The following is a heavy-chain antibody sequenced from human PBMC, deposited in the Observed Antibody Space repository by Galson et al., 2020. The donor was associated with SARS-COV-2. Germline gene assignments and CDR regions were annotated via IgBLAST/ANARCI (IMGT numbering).Heavy chain of an antibody. V-gene: IGHV4-39*07. D-gene: IGHD3-3*01. CDR3: ARDRGGLRFGRPTGAFDI. CDR1: GDSISSSSYY. CDR2: IYYSGST. J-gene: IGHJ3*02. Sequence: SETLSLTCTVSGDSISSSSYYWGWIRQPPGKGLEWIGSIYYSGSTYYNPSLKSRVTISVDTSKNQFSLKLSSVTAADTAVYYCARDRGGLRFGRPTGAFDIWGQGTMVTVSS.